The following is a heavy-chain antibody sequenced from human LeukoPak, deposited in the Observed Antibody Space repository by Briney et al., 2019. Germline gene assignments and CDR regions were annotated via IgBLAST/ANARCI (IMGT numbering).Heavy chain of an antibody. D-gene: IGHD3-22*01. CDR2: MNPNSGNT. J-gene: IGHJ6*02. CDR3: VNYYYDSSGYYYGMDV. CDR1: GYTFTSYD. Sequence: ASVKVSCKASGYTFTSYDINWVRQATGQGLEWMGWMNPNSGNTGYAQKFQGIVTMTRNTSISTAYMELSSLRSEDTAVYYCVNYYYDSSGYYYGMDVWGQGTTVTVSS. V-gene: IGHV1-8*01.